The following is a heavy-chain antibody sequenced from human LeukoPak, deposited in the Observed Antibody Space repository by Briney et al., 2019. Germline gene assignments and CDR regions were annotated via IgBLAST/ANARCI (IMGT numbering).Heavy chain of an antibody. D-gene: IGHD4-17*01. V-gene: IGHV4-34*01. CDR3: ARDQTVTGGFDY. CDR2: INPSGST. Sequence: SETLSLTCAVYGGSFSAYYWSWIRQPPGKGLEWIGEINPSGSTNYNPSLKSRVTISVDTSKNQFSLRLSSVTAADTAVYYCARDQTVTGGFDYWGQGILVTVSS. CDR1: GGSFSAYY. J-gene: IGHJ4*02.